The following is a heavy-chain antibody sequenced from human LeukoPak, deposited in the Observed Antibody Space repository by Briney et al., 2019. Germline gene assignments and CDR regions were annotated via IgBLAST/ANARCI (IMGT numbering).Heavy chain of an antibody. CDR1: GFTFSKYS. Sequence: GGSLRLSCAASGFTFSKYSMNWVRQAPGKGLEWVSAISSSSSYIYYADSVKGRFTISRDNADNLLYLQMHSLRVEDMAVYYCARTTGILAAGTRFDYWGQGILVTVSS. J-gene: IGHJ4*02. V-gene: IGHV3-21*01. CDR2: ISSSSSYI. CDR3: ARTTGILAAGTRFDY. D-gene: IGHD6-13*01.